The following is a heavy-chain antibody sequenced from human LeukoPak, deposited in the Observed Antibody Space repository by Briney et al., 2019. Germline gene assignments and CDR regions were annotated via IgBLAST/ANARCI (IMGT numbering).Heavy chain of an antibody. Sequence: GGSLRLSCAASGFTFSSYSMNWVRQAPGKGLEWVSSISSSSSYIYYADSVKGRFTISRDNSKNTLYLQMNSPRAEDPAVYYCARDARWIQFNYWGQGTLVTV. CDR3: ARDARWIQFNY. V-gene: IGHV3-21*04. CDR2: ISSSSSYI. J-gene: IGHJ4*02. CDR1: GFTFSSYS. D-gene: IGHD5-18*01.